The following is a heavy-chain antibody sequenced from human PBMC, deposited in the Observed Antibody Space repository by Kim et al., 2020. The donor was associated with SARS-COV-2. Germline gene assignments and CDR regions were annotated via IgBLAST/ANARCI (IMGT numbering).Heavy chain of an antibody. CDR1: GFTFSSYW. V-gene: IGHV3-7*03. J-gene: IGHJ6*02. Sequence: GGSLRLSCAASGFTFSSYWMSWVRQAPGKGLEWVANIKQDGSEKYYVDSVKGRFTISRDNAKNSLYLQMNSLRAKDTAVYYCARDTMVRGENYYYYGMDVWGQGTTVTVSS. D-gene: IGHD3-10*01. CDR2: IKQDGSEK. CDR3: ARDTMVRGENYYYYGMDV.